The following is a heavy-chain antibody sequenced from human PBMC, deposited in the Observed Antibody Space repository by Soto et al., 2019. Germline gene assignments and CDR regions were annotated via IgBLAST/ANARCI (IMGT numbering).Heavy chain of an antibody. V-gene: IGHV3-30-3*01. CDR1: GFTFSRYA. D-gene: IGHD6-19*01. J-gene: IGHJ5*02. Sequence: QVQLVESGGGVVQPGRSLRLSCAASGFTFSRYAMHWVRQAPGKGPEWVATILYDGSDKYYADSVKGRCTISRDNSNNTLSLQLNSLRAEDTAVYYCVRAGNSDWYLDNWFDPWGQGTLVTVSS. CDR3: VRAGNSDWYLDNWFDP. CDR2: ILYDGSDK.